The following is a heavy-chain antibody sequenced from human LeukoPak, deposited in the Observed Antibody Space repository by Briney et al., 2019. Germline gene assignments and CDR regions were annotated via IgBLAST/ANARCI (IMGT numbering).Heavy chain of an antibody. V-gene: IGHV3-53*01. CDR2: IYSGGST. CDR3: ARGGIMISFGGVYVFDI. Sequence: PGGSLRLSCAASGFSISSNYISWVRQAPGKGLEWVSVIYSGGSTFFADTVKGRFTISRDNSKNTMYLQMNSLRAEDTAVYYCARGGIMISFGGVYVFDIWGQGIMVTVSS. CDR1: GFSISSNY. J-gene: IGHJ3*02. D-gene: IGHD3-16*01.